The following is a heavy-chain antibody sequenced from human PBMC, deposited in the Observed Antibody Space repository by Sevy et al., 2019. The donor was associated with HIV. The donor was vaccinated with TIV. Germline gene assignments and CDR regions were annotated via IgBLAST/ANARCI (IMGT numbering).Heavy chain of an antibody. D-gene: IGHD5-18*01. J-gene: IGHJ4*02. Sequence: GGSLRLSCAASGLTLNNYAVSWVRQAPGKGLDWISVISGTGDYTYYADSVKGRFTISRDNSKNTLFLQMNSLRAEDTAIFYCAKKMGGGSGMAFLVDYWGQGTLVTVSS. CDR1: GLTLNNYA. CDR2: ISGTGDYT. V-gene: IGHV3-23*01. CDR3: AKKMGGGSGMAFLVDY.